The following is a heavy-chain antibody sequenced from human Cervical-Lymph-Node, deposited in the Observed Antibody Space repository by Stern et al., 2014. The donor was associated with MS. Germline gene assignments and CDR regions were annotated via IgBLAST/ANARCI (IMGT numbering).Heavy chain of an antibody. D-gene: IGHD6-19*01. Sequence: VQLVESGAEVKKPGASVKVSCKASGYTFTNYYMNWVRKAPGQGLEWMGIINPSGGSTSSGQKFQGRVTMTRATSTSTVYMELSSLRYEDTAVYYWAREVAGHRLGMMDVWGQGTTVTVSS. CDR2: INPSGGST. V-gene: IGHV1-46*01. CDR1: GYTFTNYY. CDR3: AREVAGHRLGMMDV. J-gene: IGHJ6*02.